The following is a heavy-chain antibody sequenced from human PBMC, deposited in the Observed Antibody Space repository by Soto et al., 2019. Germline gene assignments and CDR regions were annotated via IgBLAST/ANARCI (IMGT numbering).Heavy chain of an antibody. CDR1: GFTFSSSA. Sequence: GGSLRLSSAASGFTFSSSALGWVRQAPGKGLEWVSAISASGGSTYYADSLKGRFTISRDNSKNTLFLQMNSLRAEDTALYYCAKGYISRGNFDYWGQGTLVTSP. D-gene: IGHD3-10*01. CDR3: AKGYISRGNFDY. J-gene: IGHJ4*02. V-gene: IGHV3-23*01. CDR2: ISASGGST.